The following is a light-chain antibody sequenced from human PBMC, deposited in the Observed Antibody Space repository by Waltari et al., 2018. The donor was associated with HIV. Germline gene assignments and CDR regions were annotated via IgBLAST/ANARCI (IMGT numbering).Light chain of an antibody. Sequence: DIQLTQSPSSLSQSVGDRVPITCQANQDISNCLNWYQQKPGKAPNLLIYDASNLETGVQSRFSGSGSGADFTFTISSLQPEDIATYYCQQYESLPITFGQGTRLEIK. V-gene: IGKV1-33*01. CDR3: QQYESLPIT. CDR1: QDISNC. J-gene: IGKJ5*01. CDR2: DAS.